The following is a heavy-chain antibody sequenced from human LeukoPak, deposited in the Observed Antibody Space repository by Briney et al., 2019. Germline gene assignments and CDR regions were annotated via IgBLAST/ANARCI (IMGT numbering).Heavy chain of an antibody. Sequence: SETLSLTCTVSGGSISNNNYYWAWIRQPPGKGLECIGSIYYSGSPYYNPSLKSRVTISVDTSKNQFSLKLSSMTAADTAVYYCARVIRGSRWSSNWGQRTLVTVSS. V-gene: IGHV4-39*07. CDR2: IYYSGSP. CDR1: GGSISNNNYY. D-gene: IGHD6-13*01. CDR3: ARVIRGSRWSSN. J-gene: IGHJ4*02.